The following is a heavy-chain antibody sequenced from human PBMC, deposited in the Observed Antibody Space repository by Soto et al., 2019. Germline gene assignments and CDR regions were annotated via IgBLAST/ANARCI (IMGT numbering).Heavy chain of an antibody. V-gene: IGHV3-30*18. D-gene: IGHD1-26*01. J-gene: IGHJ6*02. CDR2: ISFDGSNK. CDR3: AKSSGSGSHPTRPYYYGMDV. CDR1: GFTFSSYG. Sequence: QVQLVESGGGVVQPGRSLRLSCAASGFTFSSYGMHWVRQAPGKGLEWVAVISFDGSNKYYADSVKGRFTISRDNSKNTLYLQMNSRRAEDTAVYYCAKSSGSGSHPTRPYYYGMDVWGQGTTVTVSS.